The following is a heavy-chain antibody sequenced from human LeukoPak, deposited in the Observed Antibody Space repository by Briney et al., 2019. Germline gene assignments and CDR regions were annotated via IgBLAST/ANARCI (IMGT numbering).Heavy chain of an antibody. V-gene: IGHV1-69*04. CDR3: ARDLRMVRGVFDYGMDV. J-gene: IGHJ6*02. CDR2: IIPILGIA. Sequence: SVKVSCKASGGTFSSYAISWVRQAPGQGLEWMGRIIPILGIANYARKFQGRVTITADKSTSTAYMELSSLRSEDTAVYYCARDLRMVRGVFDYGMDVWGQGTTVTVSS. CDR1: GGTFSSYA. D-gene: IGHD3-10*01.